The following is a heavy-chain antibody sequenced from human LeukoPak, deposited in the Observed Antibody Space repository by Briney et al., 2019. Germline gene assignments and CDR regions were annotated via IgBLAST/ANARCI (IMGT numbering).Heavy chain of an antibody. CDR2: ISSSSSYI. J-gene: IGHJ3*02. CDR1: GFTFSSYS. CDR3: ARASVVVEVGNAFDI. V-gene: IGHV3-21*01. Sequence: GGSLRLSCAASGFTFSSYSMNWVRQAPGKGLEWVSSISSSSSYIYYADSVKGRFTISRDNAKNSLYLQMNSLRAEDTAVYYCARASVVVEVGNAFDIWGQGTMVTVSS. D-gene: IGHD2-2*01.